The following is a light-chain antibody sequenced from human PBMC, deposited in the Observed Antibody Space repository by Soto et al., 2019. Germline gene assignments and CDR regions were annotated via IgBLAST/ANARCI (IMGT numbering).Light chain of an antibody. CDR1: SGDVGGSKY. CDR3: FSYADTNNFV. V-gene: IGLV2-8*01. CDR2: EVN. J-gene: IGLJ1*01. Sequence: QSVLTQPPSASGSPGQSVSISCSGGSGDVGGSKYVSWYQVKPGKAPKLIIYEVNRRPEGAPYRFSGSKSGNTASLTVSGLQAEDEGEHYCFSYADTNNFVFXSGTKLTVL.